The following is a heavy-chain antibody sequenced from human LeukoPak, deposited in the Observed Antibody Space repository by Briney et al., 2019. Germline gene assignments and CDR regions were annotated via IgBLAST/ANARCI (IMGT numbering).Heavy chain of an antibody. CDR2: INPNSGGT. D-gene: IGHD2-15*01. CDR3: ARDRLRLGYERTNWFDP. CDR1: GYTFTSSG. Sequence: ASVKVSCKASGYTFTSSGISWVRQAPGQGLEWMGWINPNSGGTNYAQKFQGRVTMTRDTSISTVYMELSRLRSDDTAVYYCARDRLRLGYERTNWFDPWGQGTLVTVSS. V-gene: IGHV1-2*02. J-gene: IGHJ5*02.